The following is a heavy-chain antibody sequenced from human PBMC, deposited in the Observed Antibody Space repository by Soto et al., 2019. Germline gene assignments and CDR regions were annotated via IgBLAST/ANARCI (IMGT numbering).Heavy chain of an antibody. D-gene: IGHD2-21*02. CDR2: IRSKAYDGTT. V-gene: IGHV3-49*03. CDR1: GFTFGDYA. CDR3: TREVIVVVTATFDY. J-gene: IGHJ4*02. Sequence: PGGSLRLSCTASGFTFGDYAMSWFRQAPGKGLEWVGFIRSKAYDGTTEYAASVKGRFTISRDDSKSIAYLQMNSLKTEDTAVYYCTREVIVVVTATFDYWGQGTLVTVSS.